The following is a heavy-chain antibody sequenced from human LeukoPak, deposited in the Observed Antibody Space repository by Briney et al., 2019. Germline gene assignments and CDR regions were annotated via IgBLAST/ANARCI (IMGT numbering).Heavy chain of an antibody. CDR2: INHSGST. J-gene: IGHJ5*02. D-gene: IGHD3-22*01. Sequence: SETLSLTCAVYGGSFSGYYWSWIRQPPGKGLEWIGEINHSGSTNYNPSLKSRVTISVDTSKNQFSLKLSSVTAADTAVYYCARRVNYYDSSGLGPFTNWFDPWGQGTPVTVSS. V-gene: IGHV4-34*01. CDR1: GGSFSGYY. CDR3: ARRVNYYDSSGLGPFTNWFDP.